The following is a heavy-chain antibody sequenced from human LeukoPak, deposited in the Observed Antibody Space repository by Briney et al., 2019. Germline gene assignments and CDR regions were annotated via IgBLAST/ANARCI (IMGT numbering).Heavy chain of an antibody. V-gene: IGHV3-23*01. J-gene: IGHJ4*02. D-gene: IGHD3-3*01. CDR2: ISGSGGST. Sequence: GGSLRLSCAASGSSFADAWMAWVRQAPGRGLEWVSAISGSGGSTYYADSVKGRFTISRDNSKNTLYLQMNSLRAEDTAVYYCAKDRLRFLEWLSDFDYWGQGTLVTVSS. CDR3: AKDRLRFLEWLSDFDY. CDR1: GSSFADAW.